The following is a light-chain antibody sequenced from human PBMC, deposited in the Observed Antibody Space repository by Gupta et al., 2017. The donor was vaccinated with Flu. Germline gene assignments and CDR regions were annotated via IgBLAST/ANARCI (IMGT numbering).Light chain of an antibody. CDR1: QSLVHSNGNTY. CDR2: RVS. J-gene: IGKJ1*01. CDR3: MHGTHWPT. V-gene: IGKV2-30*02. Sequence: SQSLVHSNGNTYLTWFQQRPGQSPRRLIHRVSNRDSGVPDRFSGRGSGTDFTLKISRVEAEDVGVFYCMHGTHWPTFGQGTKVEIK.